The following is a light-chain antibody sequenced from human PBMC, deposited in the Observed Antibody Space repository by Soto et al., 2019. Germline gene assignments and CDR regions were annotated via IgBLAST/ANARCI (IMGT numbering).Light chain of an antibody. J-gene: IGKJ1*01. CDR3: LQYDSYSSWT. CDR2: DVS. Sequence: DIQMTQSPSTLSASVGDRVTITCRASQSVSRWLAWYQQKPGKAPKLLIFDVSNLEPGVPSRFSGSGSGTEFTLTISSPQPDDFVSYYCLQYDSYSSWTFGPGTTVDIK. CDR1: QSVSRW. V-gene: IGKV1-5*01.